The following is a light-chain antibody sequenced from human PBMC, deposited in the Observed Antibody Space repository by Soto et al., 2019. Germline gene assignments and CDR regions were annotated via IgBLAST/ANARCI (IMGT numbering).Light chain of an antibody. Sequence: DIQITQSPSTLSGSVGDRVTITCRASQTISSWLAWYQQKPGKAPKLLIYKASTLKSGVPSRFSGSGSGTEFTLTINSLEPEDFAVYYCQQRNVWPPITFGQGTRLEI. CDR1: QTISSW. CDR3: QQRNVWPPIT. J-gene: IGKJ5*01. V-gene: IGKV1-5*03. CDR2: KAS.